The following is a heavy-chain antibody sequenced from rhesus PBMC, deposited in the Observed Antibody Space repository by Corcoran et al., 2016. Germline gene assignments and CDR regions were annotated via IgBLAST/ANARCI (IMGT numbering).Heavy chain of an antibody. CDR2: IYGRSGST. Sequence: QVHLQESGPGVVKPSETLSLTCAVSGGSISSGYDWNWIRKPPGKGLEWIGYIYGRSGSTQYNPSLKNRLTISKDASKNQFSLKLSSVTAADTAVYYCARAGSSGWSVFYYFDYWGQGVLVTVSS. CDR1: GGSISSGYD. J-gene: IGHJ4*01. CDR3: ARAGSSGWSVFYYFDY. V-gene: IGHV4-76*01. D-gene: IGHD6S26*01.